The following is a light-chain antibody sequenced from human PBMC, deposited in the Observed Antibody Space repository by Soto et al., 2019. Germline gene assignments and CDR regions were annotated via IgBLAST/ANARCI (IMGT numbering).Light chain of an antibody. Sequence: EVGLTQAPAPLSLYPGERATLSCRASQSVSSTYLAWYQQQPGQAPRLLMSGTSNRATGTPDRFSGSGSGTDFTLTISRLEPEDFAVYYCQQYGSPPITFAQGTRLE. CDR3: QQYGSPPIT. CDR1: QSVSSTY. J-gene: IGKJ5*01. V-gene: IGKV3-20*01. CDR2: GTS.